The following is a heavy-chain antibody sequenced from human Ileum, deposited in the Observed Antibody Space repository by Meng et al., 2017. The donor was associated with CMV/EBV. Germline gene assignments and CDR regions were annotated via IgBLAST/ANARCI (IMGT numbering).Heavy chain of an antibody. Sequence: QSTVKESGPTLVKPTQTLTLTCTFSGFSLSTSGVGVGWIRQPPGKALEWLASIYWDDDKRYSPSLKSRLTITKDTSKNQVVLTMTNMDPVDTATYYCAHRRGIEEYFQHWGQGTLVTVSS. J-gene: IGHJ1*01. CDR3: AHRRGIEEYFQH. CDR2: IYWDDDK. CDR1: GFSLSTSGVG. V-gene: IGHV2-5*02. D-gene: IGHD6-13*01.